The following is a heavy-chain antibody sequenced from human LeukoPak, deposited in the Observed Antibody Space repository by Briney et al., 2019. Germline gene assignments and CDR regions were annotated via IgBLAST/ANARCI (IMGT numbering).Heavy chain of an antibody. J-gene: IGHJ4*02. CDR2: ISAYNGNA. D-gene: IGHD2-15*01. Sequence: ASVKVSCKASGYTFTSYGISWVRQAPGQGLEWMGWISAYNGNANYAQKLQGRVTMTTDTSTSTAYMELRSLRSDDTAVYYCARDLCSGGSCYFDYWGQGTLVTVSS. V-gene: IGHV1-18*01. CDR1: GYTFTSYG. CDR3: ARDLCSGGSCYFDY.